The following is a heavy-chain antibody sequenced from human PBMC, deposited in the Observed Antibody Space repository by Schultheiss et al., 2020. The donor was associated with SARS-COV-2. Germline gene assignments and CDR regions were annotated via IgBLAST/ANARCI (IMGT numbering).Heavy chain of an antibody. Sequence: GGSLRLSCAASGFTVSSNYMRWVRQAPGKGREWVSLIYSGDSTYYADSVKGRFTISRDNSKNTLYLQMNSLRAEDMAVYYCAREGDSSGWSYYFDYWGQGTLVTVSS. D-gene: IGHD6-19*01. J-gene: IGHJ4*02. CDR2: IYSGDST. CDR3: AREGDSSGWSYYFDY. CDR1: GFTVSSNY. V-gene: IGHV3-66*01.